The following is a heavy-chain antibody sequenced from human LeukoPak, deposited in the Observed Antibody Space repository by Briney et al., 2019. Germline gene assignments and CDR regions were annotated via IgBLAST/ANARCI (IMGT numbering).Heavy chain of an antibody. CDR1: GGSISSYC. V-gene: IGHV4-59*01. CDR2: IYYSGST. J-gene: IGHJ6*02. CDR3: ARTGYSSSWYGYYYYGMDV. D-gene: IGHD6-13*01. Sequence: SETLSLTCTVSGGSISSYCWSWIRQPPGKGLEWIGYIYYSGSTNYNPSLKSRVTISVDTSKNQFSLKLSSVTAADTAVYYCARTGYSSSWYGYYYYGMDVWGQGTTVTVSS.